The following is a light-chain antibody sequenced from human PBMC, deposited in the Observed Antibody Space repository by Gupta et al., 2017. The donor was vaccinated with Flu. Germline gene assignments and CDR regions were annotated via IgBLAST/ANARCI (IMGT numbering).Light chain of an antibody. V-gene: IGKV1-39*01. CDR2: AAS. CDR3: QQSYSSLLFT. CDR1: QNIDYF. J-gene: IGKJ3*01. Sequence: DIQMTQSPSSLAASVGDRVTITCRASQNIDYFLNWYQQKPGKAPKLLIYAASSLQSGVPSRFSGRGSGTDFSLTINSPQPEDFATYYCQQSYSSLLFTFGPGT.